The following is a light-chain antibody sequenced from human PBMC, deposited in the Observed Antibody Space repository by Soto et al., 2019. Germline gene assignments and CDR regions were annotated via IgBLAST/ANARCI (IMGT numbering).Light chain of an antibody. CDR2: GAS. CDR3: QQYKNWPVT. CDR1: QSVSSN. Sequence: EIVMTQSPATLSVSPGERATLSCRASQSVSSNLAWYQQKPGQAPRLLIYGASTRATGVPARFSGSGSGTEFTLTISSLQSEDFAFYYCQQYKNWPVTFGQGTKVEIK. J-gene: IGKJ1*01. V-gene: IGKV3-15*01.